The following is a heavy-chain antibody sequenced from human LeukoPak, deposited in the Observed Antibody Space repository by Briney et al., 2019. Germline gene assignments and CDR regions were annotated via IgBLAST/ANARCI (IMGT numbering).Heavy chain of an antibody. CDR1: GFNFSSYW. V-gene: IGHV3-9*01. CDR3: AKDIGTSRGSFYGMDV. D-gene: IGHD3-22*01. CDR2: ISWNSGSI. Sequence: GGSLRLSCAASGFNFSSYWMSWVRQAPGKRLEWVSGISWNSGSIGYADSVKGRFTISRDNAKNSLYLQMNSLRAEDTALYYCAKDIGTSRGSFYGMDVWGQGTTVTVSS. J-gene: IGHJ6*02.